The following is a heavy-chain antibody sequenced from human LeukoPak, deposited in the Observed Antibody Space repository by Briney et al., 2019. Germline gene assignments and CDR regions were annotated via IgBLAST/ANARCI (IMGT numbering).Heavy chain of an antibody. CDR1: GFTFNDSY. CDR3: AKGFGYCSSTSCFREIDAFDI. J-gene: IGHJ3*02. Sequence: GGSLRLSCAASGFTFNDSYMSWIRQAPGKGLEWLSYISSHSISTNYADSVKGRFTISRDNSKNTLYLQMNSLRAEDTAVYYCAKGFGYCSSTSCFREIDAFDIWGQGTMVTVSS. D-gene: IGHD2-2*01. CDR2: ISSHSIST. V-gene: IGHV3-11*05.